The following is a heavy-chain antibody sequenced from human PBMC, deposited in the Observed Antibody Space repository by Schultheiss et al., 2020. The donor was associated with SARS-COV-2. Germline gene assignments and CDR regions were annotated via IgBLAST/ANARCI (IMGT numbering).Heavy chain of an antibody. D-gene: IGHD4-17*01. CDR1: GFTFSSYW. V-gene: IGHV3-7*01. CDR2: IKQDGSEK. J-gene: IGHJ6*02. Sequence: GESLKISCAASGFTFSSYWMSWVRQTPGKGLEWVANIKQDGSEKYYVDSVKGRFTFSRDNSESMLYLQMNSLRAEDTAVYYCARSYVSYGDYYYFGMDVWGQGTTVTVSS. CDR3: ARSYVSYGDYYYFGMDV.